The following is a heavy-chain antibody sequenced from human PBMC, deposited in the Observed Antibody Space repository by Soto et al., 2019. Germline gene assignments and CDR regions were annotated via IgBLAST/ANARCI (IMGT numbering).Heavy chain of an antibody. Sequence: EVQMLESGGGLVQPGGSLRLSCAAYGFTFSSYAMRWVRQAPVKGLAWVSAISGSGGSTYYADSVKGRFTISRDNSKNTLYLQMNNLRAEDTAVYYCARRGSGSYYDYWGQGTLVTVSS. D-gene: IGHD1-26*01. CDR1: GFTFSSYA. CDR2: ISGSGGST. J-gene: IGHJ4*02. CDR3: ARRGSGSYYDY. V-gene: IGHV3-23*01.